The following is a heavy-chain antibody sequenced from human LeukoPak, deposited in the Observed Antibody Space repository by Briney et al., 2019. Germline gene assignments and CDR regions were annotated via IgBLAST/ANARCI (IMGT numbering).Heavy chain of an antibody. D-gene: IGHD2-15*01. CDR3: GRGHRFCSRGNCNSPVDY. J-gene: IGHJ4*02. CDR2: IGGGDVEI. V-gene: IGHV3-23*01. CDR1: GFPFTNNA. Sequence: GESLKISCAMSGFPFTNNAMTWVRQAPGKGLEWVSTIGGGDVEIHYADSVKGRFTISRDNSKHTLYLQMNSLRAEATAVYYCGRGHRFCSRGNCNSPVDYWGQGTLVTVSS.